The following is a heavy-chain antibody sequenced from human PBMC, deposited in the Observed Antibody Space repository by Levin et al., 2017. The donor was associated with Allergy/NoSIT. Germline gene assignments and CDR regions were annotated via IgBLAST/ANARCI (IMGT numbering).Heavy chain of an antibody. Sequence: SGGSLRLSCKGSGYSFTSYWISWVRQMPGKGLEWMGRIDPSDSYTNYSPSFQGHVTISADKSISTAYLQWSSLKASDTAMYYCARGSGYSDAFDIWGQGTMVTVSS. CDR3: ARGSGYSDAFDI. V-gene: IGHV5-10-1*01. CDR1: GYSFTSYW. CDR2: IDPSDSYT. J-gene: IGHJ3*02. D-gene: IGHD5-12*01.